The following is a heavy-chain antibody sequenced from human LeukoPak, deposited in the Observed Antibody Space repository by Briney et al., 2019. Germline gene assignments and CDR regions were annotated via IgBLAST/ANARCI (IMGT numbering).Heavy chain of an antibody. Sequence: ASVKVSCKAAGGTFTSYAISWVRQAPGQGLEWMGGIIPIFGTANYAQKFEGSVTITTDESTSTAYMEMSSLRYEDTAVYYCARGGGPYSSIRYYYYMDVWGKGTTVTVSS. J-gene: IGHJ6*03. CDR3: ARGGGPYSSIRYYYYMDV. CDR1: GGTFTSYA. CDR2: IIPIFGTA. V-gene: IGHV1-69*05. D-gene: IGHD6-13*01.